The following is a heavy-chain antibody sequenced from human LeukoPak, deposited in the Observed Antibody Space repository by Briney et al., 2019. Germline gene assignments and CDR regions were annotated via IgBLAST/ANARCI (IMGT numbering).Heavy chain of an antibody. J-gene: IGHJ4*02. Sequence: GGSLRLSCAASGFTFSSYAMHWVRQAPGKGLEWVAVISYDGSNKYYADSVKGRFTISRDNAKNSLYLQMNSLRAEDTAVYYCARADWDTAMIDYWGQGTLVTVSS. CDR2: ISYDGSNK. V-gene: IGHV3-30*04. CDR1: GFTFSSYA. CDR3: ARADWDTAMIDY. D-gene: IGHD5-18*01.